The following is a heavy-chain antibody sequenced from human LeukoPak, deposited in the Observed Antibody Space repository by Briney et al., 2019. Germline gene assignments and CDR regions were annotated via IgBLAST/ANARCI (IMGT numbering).Heavy chain of an antibody. J-gene: IGHJ5*02. V-gene: IGHV1-3*01. CDR2: INAGNGNT. D-gene: IGHD2-2*01. CDR1: GYTFTSYA. Sequence: ASVKVSCKASGYTFTSYAMHWVRQAPGQRLEWVGWINAGNGNTKYSQKFQGRVTITRDTSASTAYMELSSLRSEDTAVYYCARVGYCSSTSCYGYNWFDPWGQGTLVTVSS. CDR3: ARVGYCSSTSCYGYNWFDP.